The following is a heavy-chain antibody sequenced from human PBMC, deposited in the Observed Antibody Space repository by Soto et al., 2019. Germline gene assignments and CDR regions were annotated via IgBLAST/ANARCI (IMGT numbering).Heavy chain of an antibody. CDR2: IRQVGSEG. J-gene: IGHJ6*02. V-gene: IGHV3-7*03. D-gene: IGHD1-1*01. CDR3: ARERRPKSMDV. CDR1: GFTFSNYW. Sequence: GALRLSCPASGFTFSNYWITCVSQAPGKGLEWLDNIRQVGSEGSYVDSVKGRFTISRDNAKVSLFLKMISLRDEDTDLYYCARERRPKSMDVWGQGTTVTVSS.